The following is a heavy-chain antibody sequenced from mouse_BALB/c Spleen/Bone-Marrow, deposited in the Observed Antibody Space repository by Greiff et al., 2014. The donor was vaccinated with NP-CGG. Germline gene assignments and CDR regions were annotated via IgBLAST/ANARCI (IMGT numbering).Heavy chain of an antibody. D-gene: IGHD4-1*01. CDR2: IYPGNNDA. Sequence: EVQLQQSGTVLARPGASLRMSCKASGYTFTNYWINWIKQRPGQGLEWIGAIYPGNNDAKYTQKLKAKAKLTAVTSTSTADMERSSMTKEDSAVYYCARNGDWVFAYWGQGTLVTVSA. J-gene: IGHJ3*01. CDR1: GYTFTNYW. V-gene: IGHV1-5*01. CDR3: ARNGDWVFAY.